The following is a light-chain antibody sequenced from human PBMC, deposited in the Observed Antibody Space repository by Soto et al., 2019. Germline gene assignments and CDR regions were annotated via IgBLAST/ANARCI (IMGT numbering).Light chain of an antibody. CDR3: QHYQRGHPIT. CDR2: GAS. CDR1: QSVGTR. V-gene: IGKV3-20*01. J-gene: IGKJ5*01. Sequence: EILLTQSPDTLSLSPVESAALSCRAAQSVGTRLAWYQHKTGQAPRLLISGASSRATGIPDRFTGSGSETSFTLTISRLEPEDFALYYCQHYQRGHPITFGQGTRLEIK.